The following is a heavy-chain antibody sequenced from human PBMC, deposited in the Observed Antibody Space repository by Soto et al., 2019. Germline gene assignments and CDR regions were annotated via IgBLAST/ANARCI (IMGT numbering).Heavy chain of an antibody. V-gene: IGHV4-4*02. CDR2: VHPNGRT. J-gene: IGHJ4*02. Sequence: PSETLSVPCAVSGCSNSSDNWWTWVRQPPGEGLEWIGEVHPNGRTNYKPSLRSRITVSVDKSENQFSLWLNSVTAADTALYYCASRYCIHPTCYVYWGKG. CDR1: GCSNSSDNW. CDR3: ASRYCIHPTCYVY. D-gene: IGHD2-2*01.